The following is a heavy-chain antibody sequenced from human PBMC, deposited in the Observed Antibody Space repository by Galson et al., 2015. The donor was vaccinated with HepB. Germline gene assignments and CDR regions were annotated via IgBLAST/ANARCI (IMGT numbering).Heavy chain of an antibody. CDR2: ISYDGSNK. J-gene: IGHJ3*02. V-gene: IGHV3-30*03. CDR1: GFTFSSYG. Sequence: SLRLSCAASGFTFSSYGMNWVRQAPGKGLEWVAVISYDGSNKHYADSVKGRFTISRDNSKNTLYLQMNSLRAEDTAVYYCVRDVHIWGQGTMVTVSS. CDR3: VRDVHI.